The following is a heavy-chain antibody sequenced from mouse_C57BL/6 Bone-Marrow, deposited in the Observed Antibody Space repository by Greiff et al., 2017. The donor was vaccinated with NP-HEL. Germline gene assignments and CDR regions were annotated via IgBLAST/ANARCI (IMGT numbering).Heavy chain of an antibody. J-gene: IGHJ2*01. Sequence: VQLKESGPGLVKPSQSLSLTCSVTGYSITSGYYWNWLRQFPGNKLEWMGYISYDGSNNYTPSLQNRISNNRETSKNQFFLKLHSGTTEETATDYCGREDYGSAFDGWGKGTTRTVSS. V-gene: IGHV3-6*01. D-gene: IGHD1-1*01. CDR1: GYSITSGYY. CDR2: ISYDGSN. CDR3: GREDYGSAFDG.